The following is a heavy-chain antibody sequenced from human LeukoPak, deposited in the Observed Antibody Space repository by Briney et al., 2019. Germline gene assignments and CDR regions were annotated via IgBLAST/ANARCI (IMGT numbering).Heavy chain of an antibody. D-gene: IGHD5-18*01. J-gene: IGHJ6*02. CDR3: AKYTAMVTEYYYYGMDV. CDR1: GFTFSSYG. CDR2: ISYDGSNK. V-gene: IGHV3-30*18. Sequence: GGSLRLSCAASGFTFSSYGVHWVRQAPGKGLEWVAVISYDGSNKYYADSVKGRFTISRDNSKNTLYLQMNSLRAEDTAVYYCAKYTAMVTEYYYYGMDVWGQGTTVTVSS.